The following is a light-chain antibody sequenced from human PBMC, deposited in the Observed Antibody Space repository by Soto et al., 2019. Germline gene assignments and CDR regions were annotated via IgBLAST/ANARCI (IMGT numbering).Light chain of an antibody. Sequence: QSVLTQPASVSGSPGQSITFSCTGASSDIGRYNYVSWYQHHPGKAPKLLISEVTNRPSGVSDRFSGSLSGNTASLTISGLRSEEEADYYCSSYTIGRTQVFGTGTKVTVL. CDR2: EVT. CDR1: SSDIGRYNY. V-gene: IGLV2-14*01. CDR3: SSYTIGRTQV. J-gene: IGLJ1*01.